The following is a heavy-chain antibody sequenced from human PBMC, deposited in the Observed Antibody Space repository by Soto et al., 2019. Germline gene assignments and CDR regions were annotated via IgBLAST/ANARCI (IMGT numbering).Heavy chain of an antibody. Sequence: EVQLVESGGGLVQPGGSLRLSCAASGFTFSSYWMHCVRQAPGKGLVWLSRVNTHGSTTNYADSVKGRFTISRDNAENTLYLQINSLRAEDTAVYYCARGSYHSFWFDYWGQGTLVTVSS. V-gene: IGHV3-74*01. J-gene: IGHJ4*02. CDR1: GFTFSSYW. CDR2: VNTHGSTT. CDR3: ARGSYHSFWFDY. D-gene: IGHD5-18*01.